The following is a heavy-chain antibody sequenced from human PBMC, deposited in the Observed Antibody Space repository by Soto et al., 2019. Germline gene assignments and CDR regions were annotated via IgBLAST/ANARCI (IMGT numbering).Heavy chain of an antibody. CDR3: AKGSYGEYIDS. D-gene: IGHD4-17*01. Sequence: GGSLRLSCGASGFAFSNYPLHWVRQAPGKGLEWVAVVSDDGGNKYYTDSVKGRFTISRDNSKNTMYLQVNSVRVEDTAVYYCAKGSYGEYIDSWGQGIMVTVS. J-gene: IGHJ4*02. CDR1: GFAFSNYP. CDR2: VSDDGGNK. V-gene: IGHV3-30*14.